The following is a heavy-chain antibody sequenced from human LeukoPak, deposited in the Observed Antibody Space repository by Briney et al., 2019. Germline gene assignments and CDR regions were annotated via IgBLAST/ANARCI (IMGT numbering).Heavy chain of an antibody. D-gene: IGHD3-22*01. CDR2: IKGSAEAT. CDR3: ARDHESSGYPTSDY. J-gene: IGHJ4*02. CDR1: GFTFSSYI. Sequence: PGGSLRLSCEASGFTFSSYIMTWVRQAPGKGLEWVSTIKGSAEATFYADSVKDRFTISRDNSKNTLYLQMNSLRADDTALYFCARDHESSGYPTSDYWGQGTQVTVSS. V-gene: IGHV3-23*01.